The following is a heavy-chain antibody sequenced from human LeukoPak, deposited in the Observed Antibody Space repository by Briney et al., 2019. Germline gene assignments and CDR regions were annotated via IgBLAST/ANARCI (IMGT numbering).Heavy chain of an antibody. J-gene: IGHJ5*02. V-gene: IGHV1-3*03. CDR2: INAGNGNT. D-gene: IGHD3-10*01. Sequence: ASVKVSCKASGYTFTSYGISWVRQAPGQRLEWMGWINAGNGNTKYSQEFQGRVTITRDTSASTAYMELSSLRSEDMAVYYCARGGVNTRSWFDPWGQGTLVTVSS. CDR3: ARGGVNTRSWFDP. CDR1: GYTFTSYG.